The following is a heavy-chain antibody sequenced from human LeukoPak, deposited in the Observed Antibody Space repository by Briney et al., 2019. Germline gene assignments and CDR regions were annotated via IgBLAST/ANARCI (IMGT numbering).Heavy chain of an antibody. CDR1: GFTFSSYS. V-gene: IGHV3-48*01. CDR3: ARDATDITIFGVVIIGDFDY. D-gene: IGHD3-3*01. J-gene: IGHJ4*02. CDR2: ISSSSSTI. Sequence: GGSLGLSCAASGFTFSSYSMNWVRQAPGKGLEWVSYISSSSSTIYYADSVKGRFTISRDNAKNSLYLQMNSLRAEDTAVYYCARDATDITIFGVVIIGDFDYWGQGTLVTVSS.